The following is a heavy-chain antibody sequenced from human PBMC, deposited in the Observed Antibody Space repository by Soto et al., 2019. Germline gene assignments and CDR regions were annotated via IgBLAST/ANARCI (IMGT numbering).Heavy chain of an antibody. CDR1: GDSVSSNSAA. CDR2: AYYRSKWYN. Sequence: SQTLSLTCAISGDSVSSNSAAWNWIRQSPSRGLEWLGRAYYRSKWYNDYAVSVKSRITINPDTSKNQFSLQLNSVTPEDTAVYYCARIRWLRGGYYYGMDVWGQGTTVTVSS. V-gene: IGHV6-1*01. J-gene: IGHJ6*02. CDR3: ARIRWLRGGYYYGMDV. D-gene: IGHD5-12*01.